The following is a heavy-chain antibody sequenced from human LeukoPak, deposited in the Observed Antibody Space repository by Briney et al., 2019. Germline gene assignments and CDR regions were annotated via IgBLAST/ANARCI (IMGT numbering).Heavy chain of an antibody. V-gene: IGHV5-51*01. CDR3: ASSPVYGDLKGDY. D-gene: IGHD4-17*01. CDR1: GYKFSDYW. J-gene: IGHJ4*02. Sequence: GESLKISCKGIGYKFSDYWIGWVRQMPGKGLEWMGIIYPGDSDTRYSPSFQGQVTISADKSISTAYLQWSSLKASDTAMYYCASSPVYGDLKGDYWGQGTLVTVSS. CDR2: IYPGDSDT.